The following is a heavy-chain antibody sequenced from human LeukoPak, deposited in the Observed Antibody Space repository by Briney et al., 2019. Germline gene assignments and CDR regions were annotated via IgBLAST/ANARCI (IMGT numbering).Heavy chain of an antibody. CDR2: IKRDGSEK. J-gene: IGHJ4*02. CDR3: ARVNEAVAGTDY. V-gene: IGHV3-7*02. CDR1: GFTFTYYW. Sequence: GGSLRLSCAASGFTFTYYWMSWVRQSPGKGLEWVANIKRDGSEKYYVDSVKGRFTISRDNAEHSLYLQMNSLRAEDTAVYYCARVNEAVAGTDYWGQGTLVTVSS. D-gene: IGHD6-19*01.